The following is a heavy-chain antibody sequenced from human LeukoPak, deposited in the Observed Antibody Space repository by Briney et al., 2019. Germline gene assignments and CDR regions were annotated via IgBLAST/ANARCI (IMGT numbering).Heavy chain of an antibody. CDR2: ISAYNGNT. CDR3: ARHLWFGTYYYYGMDV. CDR1: GYTFTSYG. D-gene: IGHD3-10*01. J-gene: IGHJ6*02. V-gene: IGHV1-18*01. Sequence: ASVKVSCKASGYTFTSYGISWVRQAPGQGLEWMGWISAYNGNTNYAQKFQGRVTMTRDTSTSTVYMELSSLRSDDTAVYYCARHLWFGTYYYYGMDVWGQGTTVTVSS.